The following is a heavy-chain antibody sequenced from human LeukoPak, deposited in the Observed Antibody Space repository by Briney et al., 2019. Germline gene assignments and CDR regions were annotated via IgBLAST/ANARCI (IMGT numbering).Heavy chain of an antibody. V-gene: IGHV4-59*11. CDR1: GDSLSGHC. J-gene: IGHJ4*02. CDR2: VSYSGNT. Sequence: KSSETLSLTCTVSGDSLSGHCWSWIRQPPRKGLEWIGYVSYSGNTNYNPSLKSRVIISVDTSKNQFSLRLSSVTAADTAVYYCARGDGYNRHWGQGTLVTVSS. D-gene: IGHD5-24*01. CDR3: ARGDGYNRH.